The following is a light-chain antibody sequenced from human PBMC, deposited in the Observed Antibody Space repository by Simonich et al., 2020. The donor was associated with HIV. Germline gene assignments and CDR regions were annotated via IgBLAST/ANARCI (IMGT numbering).Light chain of an antibody. V-gene: IGKV3-15*01. CDR1: QSVSSN. CDR2: GGS. Sequence: EIVMTQSPATLSVSPGKKATLSCRTKQSVSSNLAWYQQKPGQAPRLLSYGGSTRATGIPARFSGSGSGTEFTLTISSMQSEDFAVYYCQQYNNWPLFFGQGTKLEIK. CDR3: QQYNNWPLF. J-gene: IGKJ2*01.